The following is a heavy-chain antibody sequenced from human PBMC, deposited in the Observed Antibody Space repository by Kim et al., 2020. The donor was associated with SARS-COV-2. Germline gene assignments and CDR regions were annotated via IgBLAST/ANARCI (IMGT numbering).Heavy chain of an antibody. CDR3: ARASWAYSNYGFDY. CDR2: IKQDGSEK. V-gene: IGHV3-7*01. Sequence: GGSLRLSCAASGFTFSSYWMSWVRQAPGKGLEWVANIKQDGSEKYYVDSVKGRFTISRDNAKNSLYLQMNSLRAEDTAVYYCARASWAYSNYGFDYWGQGTLVTVSS. CDR1: GFTFSSYW. J-gene: IGHJ4*02. D-gene: IGHD4-4*01.